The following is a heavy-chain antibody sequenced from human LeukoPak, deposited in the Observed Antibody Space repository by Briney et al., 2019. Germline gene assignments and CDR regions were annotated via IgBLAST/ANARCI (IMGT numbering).Heavy chain of an antibody. J-gene: IGHJ4*02. Sequence: ASVKVSCKASGGTFSSYAISWVRQAPGQGLEWMGGIIPIFGTANYAQKFQGRVTMTEDTSTDTAYMELSSLRSEDTAVYYCATGFFSSGWYGGPFDYWGQGTLVTVSS. V-gene: IGHV1-69*06. CDR1: GGTFSSYA. CDR2: IIPIFGTA. D-gene: IGHD6-19*01. CDR3: ATGFFSSGWYGGPFDY.